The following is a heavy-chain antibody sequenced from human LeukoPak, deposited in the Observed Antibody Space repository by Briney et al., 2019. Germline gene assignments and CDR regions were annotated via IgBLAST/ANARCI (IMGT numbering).Heavy chain of an antibody. CDR2: ISSGGSTI. J-gene: IGHJ4*02. V-gene: IGHV3-11*01. CDR1: GFTFSDYY. D-gene: IGHD6-13*01. Sequence: GGSLRLSCAVSGFTFSDYYMSWIRQAPGKGLEWVSFISSGGSTISHADSVKGRFTISRDNAENSLYLQMNSLRAEDTAVYYCARRATAGSCFDYWGQGTLVTVSS. CDR3: ARRATAGSCFDY.